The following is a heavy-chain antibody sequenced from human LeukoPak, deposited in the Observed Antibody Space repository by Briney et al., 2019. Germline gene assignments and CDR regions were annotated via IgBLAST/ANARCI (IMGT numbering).Heavy chain of an antibody. D-gene: IGHD2-21*02. CDR3: VTFRVWVDCGGDCYTDY. J-gene: IGHJ4*02. CDR1: GYSLTTYY. V-gene: IGHV1-46*01. Sequence: ASVKVSCKASGYSLTTYYMHWVRQAPGQGLEWMAIINPSGGGTKYAQKFQGRVTMTRNTSISTAYMELSSLRSEDTAVYYCVTFRVWVDCGGDCYTDYWGQGTLVTVSS. CDR2: INPSGGGT.